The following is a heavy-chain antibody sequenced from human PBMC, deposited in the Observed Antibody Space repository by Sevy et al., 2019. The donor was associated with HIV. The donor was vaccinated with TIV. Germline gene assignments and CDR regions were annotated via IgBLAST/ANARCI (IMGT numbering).Heavy chain of an antibody. CDR3: AKDTSGWYDALDQ. CDR2: ISPNGATS. V-gene: IGHV3-23*01. D-gene: IGHD6-19*01. CDR1: GSTFGYFA. J-gene: IGHJ4*02. Sequence: GGSLRLSCEVSGSTFGYFAMSWVRQAPGKGLEWVSGISPNGATSHYAASVRGRFTISRDNSKNRMYLQMSSLRAEDTAQYYCAKDTSGWYDALDQWGQGTLVTVSS.